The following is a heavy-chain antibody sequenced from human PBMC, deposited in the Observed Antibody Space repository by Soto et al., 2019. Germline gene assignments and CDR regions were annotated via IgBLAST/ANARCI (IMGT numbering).Heavy chain of an antibody. V-gene: IGHV3-53*01. CDR2: IYSGGST. CDR3: ARDRVESGYPEYFQH. D-gene: IGHD3-22*01. J-gene: IGHJ1*01. Sequence: ETLSLTCTVSGCSISSYYWSWVRQAPGKGLEWVSVIYSGGSTYYADSVKGRFTISRDNSKNTLYLQMNSLRAEDTAVYYCARDRVESGYPEYFQHWGQGTLVTVSS. CDR1: GCSISSYY.